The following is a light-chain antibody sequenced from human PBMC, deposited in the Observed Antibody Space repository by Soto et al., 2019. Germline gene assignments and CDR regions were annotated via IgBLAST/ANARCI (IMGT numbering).Light chain of an antibody. J-gene: IGKJ2*01. CDR1: QSVSSS. V-gene: IGKV3-11*01. CDR3: QQRSNWPST. CDR2: DAS. Sequence: DIVLTQSPATLSLSPGERATLSCRARQSVSSSLAWYQQKPGQAPRLLIYDASNRATGIPTRFSGSGSGTDFTLTISSLEPEDFAVYYCQQRSNWPSTFGQGTKLEIK.